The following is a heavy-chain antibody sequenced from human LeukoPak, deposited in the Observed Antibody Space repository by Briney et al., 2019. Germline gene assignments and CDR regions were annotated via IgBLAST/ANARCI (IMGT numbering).Heavy chain of an antibody. D-gene: IGHD3-3*01. V-gene: IGHV3-21*01. J-gene: IGHJ6*03. Sequence: GGSLRLSCAASGFTFSSYSMNWVRQAPGKGLEWVSSISSSSSYIYYADSVKGRFTISRDNAKNSLYLQMNSLRAEDTAVYYCARDTRRAAPSYYYMDVWGKGTTVTVSS. CDR2: ISSSSSYI. CDR3: ARDTRRAAPSYYYMDV. CDR1: GFTFSSYS.